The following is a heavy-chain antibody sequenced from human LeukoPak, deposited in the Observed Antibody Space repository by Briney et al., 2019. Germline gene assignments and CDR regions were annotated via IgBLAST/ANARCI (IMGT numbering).Heavy chain of an antibody. CDR2: IYYSGST. CDR3: ARDNSWFGELRRFDY. V-gene: IGHV4-39*07. J-gene: IGHJ4*02. CDR1: GGSISSSSYY. D-gene: IGHD3-10*01. Sequence: SETLSLTCTVSGGSISSSSYYWGWIRQPPGKGLEWIGSIYYSGSTYYDPSLKSRVTISVDTSKNQFSLKLSSVTAADTAVYYCARDNSWFGELRRFDYWGQGTLVTVSS.